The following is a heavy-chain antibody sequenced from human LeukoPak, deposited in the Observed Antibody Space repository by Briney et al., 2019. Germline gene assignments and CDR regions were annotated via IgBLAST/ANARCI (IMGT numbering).Heavy chain of an antibody. CDR1: GGSISSGGYS. CDR3: ATVTTEVYYYGMDV. Sequence: PSQTLSLTCAVSGGSISSGGYSWSWIRQPPGKGLEWIGYIYHSGGTYYNPSLKSRVTISVDRSKNQFSLKLSSVTAADTAVYYCATVTTEVYYYGMDVWGQGTTVTVSS. D-gene: IGHD4-4*01. J-gene: IGHJ6*02. CDR2: IYHSGGT. V-gene: IGHV4-30-2*01.